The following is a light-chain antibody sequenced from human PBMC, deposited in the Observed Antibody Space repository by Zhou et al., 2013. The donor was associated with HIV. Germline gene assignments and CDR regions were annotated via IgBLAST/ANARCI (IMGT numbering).Light chain of an antibody. CDR3: MQALQTPPT. CDR2: LGS. Sequence: DIVMTQSPLSLPVTPGEPASISCRSSQSLLLSNGYNYLDWYLQKPGQSPQLLIYLGSDRASGVPDRFSGSGSGTDFTLKISRVEPEDVGVYYCMQALQTPPTFGQGTRLEIK. V-gene: IGKV2-28*01. CDR1: QSLLLSNGYNY. J-gene: IGKJ5*01.